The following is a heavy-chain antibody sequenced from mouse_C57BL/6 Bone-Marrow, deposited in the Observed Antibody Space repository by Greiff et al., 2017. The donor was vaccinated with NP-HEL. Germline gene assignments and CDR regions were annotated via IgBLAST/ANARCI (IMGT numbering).Heavy chain of an antibody. Sequence: QVQLKQPGAELVKPGASVKLSCKASGYTFTSYWMHWVKQRPGRGLEWIGRIDPGSGGTKYNEKFKGKAKLTVDKPSSTAYMQLSSLTSEDSAVYCWARWAYLAMDYWGQGTSVTVSS. CDR3: ARWAYLAMDY. V-gene: IGHV1-72*01. D-gene: IGHD2-10*01. CDR1: GYTFTSYW. J-gene: IGHJ4*01. CDR2: IDPGSGGT.